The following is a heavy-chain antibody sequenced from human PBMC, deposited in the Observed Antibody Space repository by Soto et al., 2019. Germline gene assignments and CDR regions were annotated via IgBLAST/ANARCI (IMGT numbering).Heavy chain of an antibody. CDR2: IYYSGSA. CDR1: GDSVTSVSDY. J-gene: IGHJ6*02. CDR3: ARGVGFGYYYYHMDL. D-gene: IGHD3-10*01. Sequence: SETLSLTCTVSGDSVTSVSDYWSWIRQPPGKGLEWIGYIYYSGSADYNPSLGSRVTISIDTSKNQFSLKLTSVTAADTAVYYCARGVGFGYYYYHMDLWGQGTTVTV. V-gene: IGHV4-61*01.